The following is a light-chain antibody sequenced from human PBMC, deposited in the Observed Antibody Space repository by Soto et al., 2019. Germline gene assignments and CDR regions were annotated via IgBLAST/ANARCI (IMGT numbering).Light chain of an antibody. CDR2: AAS. CDR3: QQRYSSPPT. CDR1: QSSSNH. V-gene: IGKV1-39*01. Sequence: DIQMTKSPSSLSASVEDRVIITCRASQSSSNHLNWYQQKPGKAPQLLFFAASSLQSGVPSRFSGSRSGPDFTLTISSLKPEDFSTYACQQRYSSPPTFGHGTKEAIK. J-gene: IGKJ1*01.